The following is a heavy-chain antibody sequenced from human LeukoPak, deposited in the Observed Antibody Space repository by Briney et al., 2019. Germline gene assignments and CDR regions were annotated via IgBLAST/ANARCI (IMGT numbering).Heavy chain of an antibody. CDR2: ISSSGSTI. D-gene: IGHD3-16*02. CDR3: AREFMITFGGVIPENAFDI. Sequence: PGGSLRLSCAASGFTFSSYAMSWIRQAPGKGLEWVSYISSSGSTIYYADSVKGRFTISRDNAKNSLYLQMNSLRAEDTAVYYCAREFMITFGGVIPENAFDIWGQGTMVTVSS. CDR1: GFTFSSYA. J-gene: IGHJ3*02. V-gene: IGHV3-11*01.